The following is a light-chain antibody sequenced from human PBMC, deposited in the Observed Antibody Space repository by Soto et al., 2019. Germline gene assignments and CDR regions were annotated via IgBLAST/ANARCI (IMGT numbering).Light chain of an antibody. CDR2: DAS. CDR1: QSISTN. V-gene: IGKV3-15*01. Sequence: EIVMTQSPATLSVSPGERATLSCRASQSISTNLAWYQQIPGQAPRLLIYDASARATGIPARFSGSGSGTEFTLTISSLQSEDFAVYYCHQYHNWPPYTFGQGTKLEIK. J-gene: IGKJ2*01. CDR3: HQYHNWPPYT.